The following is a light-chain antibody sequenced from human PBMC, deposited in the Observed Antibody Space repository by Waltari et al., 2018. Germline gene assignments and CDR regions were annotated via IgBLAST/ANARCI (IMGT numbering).Light chain of an antibody. J-gene: IGKJ1*01. CDR2: WAS. V-gene: IGKV4-1*01. CDR1: QSVLYSSNNRNF. CDR3: HQYFSSPWT. Sequence: EIVMTQSPDSLSVSLGERATINCKSSQSVLYSSNNRNFLTWYQQKPGQPPKLLIYWASTRESGVPDRFSGSGSGTDFTLTISSLQAEDVAVYYCHQYFSSPWTFGQGTKVEIK.